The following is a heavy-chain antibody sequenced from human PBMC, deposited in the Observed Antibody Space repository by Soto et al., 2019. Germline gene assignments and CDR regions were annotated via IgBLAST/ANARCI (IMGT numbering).Heavy chain of an antibody. J-gene: IGHJ6*02. CDR2: IYYSGST. V-gene: IGHV4-31*03. CDR3: ARDSMVRGVIRLPYGMDV. D-gene: IGHD3-10*01. Sequence: QVQLQESGPGLVKPSQTLSLTCTVSGGSISSGGYYWSWIRQHPGKGLEWIGYIYYSGSTYYNPSLKSRVTIAVDTSKNQFSLKLSSVTAADTAVYYCARDSMVRGVIRLPYGMDVWGQGTTVTVSS. CDR1: GGSISSGGYY.